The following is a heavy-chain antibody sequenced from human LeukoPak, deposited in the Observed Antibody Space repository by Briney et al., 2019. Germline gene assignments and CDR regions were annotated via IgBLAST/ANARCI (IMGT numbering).Heavy chain of an antibody. Sequence: GESLKISCKGSGYSCTSYWIGWVRQMPGKGLEWMGIIYPGDSDTRYSPSFQGQVTISADKSISTAYLQWSSLKASDTAMYYCARTYSSSWNWFDPWGQGTLVTVSS. V-gene: IGHV5-51*01. CDR2: IYPGDSDT. J-gene: IGHJ5*02. CDR1: GYSCTSYW. D-gene: IGHD6-13*01. CDR3: ARTYSSSWNWFDP.